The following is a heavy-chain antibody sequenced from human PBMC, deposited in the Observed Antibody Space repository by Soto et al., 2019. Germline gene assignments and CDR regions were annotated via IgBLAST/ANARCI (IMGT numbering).Heavy chain of an antibody. Sequence: GGSLRLSWTAFGFTFNTYWMHWVRQAPGKGLVWVARITGSGGSTYNADSVKGRFTISRDNSENTLYLQMNSLRAEDTAVYYCAKEYSDFLTAYYGPLNIYYYYSGMDVWGQGTTVTVSS. CDR3: AKEYSDFLTAYYGPLNIYYYYSGMDV. CDR2: ITGSGGST. D-gene: IGHD3-9*01. J-gene: IGHJ6*02. V-gene: IGHV3-23*01. CDR1: GFTFNTYW.